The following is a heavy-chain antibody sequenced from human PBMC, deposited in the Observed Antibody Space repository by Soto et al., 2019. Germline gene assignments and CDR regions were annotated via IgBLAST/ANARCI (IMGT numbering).Heavy chain of an antibody. CDR2: INPSGGST. CDR3: ARSVVKDIGGSFDY. D-gene: IGHD3-16*01. Sequence: SVKVSCKASGYTFTSYYMHWVRQPPGQGLEWMGIINPSGGSTSYAQKFQGRVTMTRDTSTSTVYMELSSLRSEDTAVYCCARSVVKDIGGSFDYWGQGTLVTVS. V-gene: IGHV1-46*01. CDR1: GYTFTSYY. J-gene: IGHJ4*02.